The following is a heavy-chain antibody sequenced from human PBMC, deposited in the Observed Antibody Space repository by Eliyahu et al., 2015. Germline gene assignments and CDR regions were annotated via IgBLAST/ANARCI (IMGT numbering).Heavy chain of an antibody. CDR2: IYPRDSDT. CDR1: GYRFSTYW. J-gene: IGHJ4*02. CDR3: ARHPADIAAPPYYFDY. V-gene: IGHV5-51*01. D-gene: IGHD6-25*01. Sequence: SGYRFSTYWIGWVRQMPGKGLEWMGIIYPRDSDTRYSPSFQGQVTFSADTSINTAYLHLRSLKASDTAIYYCARHPADIAAPPYYFDYWAQGTLVTVSS.